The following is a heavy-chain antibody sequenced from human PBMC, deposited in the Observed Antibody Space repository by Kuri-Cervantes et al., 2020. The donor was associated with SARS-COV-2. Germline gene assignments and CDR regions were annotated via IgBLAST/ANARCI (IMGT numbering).Heavy chain of an antibody. Sequence: GESLKISCAASGFTFSSYSMNWVRQAPGKGLEWVSYISSSSSTICYADSVKGRFTISRDNAKNSLYLQMNSLRAEDTAAYYCARVRFLEWLPDDYWGQGTLVTVSS. D-gene: IGHD3-3*01. CDR1: GFTFSSYS. V-gene: IGHV3-48*01. J-gene: IGHJ4*02. CDR3: ARVRFLEWLPDDY. CDR2: ISSSSSTI.